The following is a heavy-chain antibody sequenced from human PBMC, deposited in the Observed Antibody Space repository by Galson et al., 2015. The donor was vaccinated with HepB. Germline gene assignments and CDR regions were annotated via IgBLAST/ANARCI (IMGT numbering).Heavy chain of an antibody. CDR2: ISYDGSNK. CDR1: GFTFSSYG. J-gene: IGHJ4*02. CDR3: AKDPLYYDSSGYYQSSHFDY. D-gene: IGHD3-22*01. Sequence: SLRLSCAASGFTFSSYGMHWVRQAPGKGLEWVAVISYDGSNKYYADSVKGRFTISRDNSKNTLYLQMNSLRAEDTAVYYCAKDPLYYDSSGYYQSSHFDYWGQGTLVTVSS. V-gene: IGHV3-30*18.